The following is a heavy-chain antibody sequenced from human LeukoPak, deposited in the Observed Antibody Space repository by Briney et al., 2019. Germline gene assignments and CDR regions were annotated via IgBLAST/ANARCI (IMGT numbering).Heavy chain of an antibody. CDR1: GFTFSSYG. Sequence: GGSLRLSCAASGFTFSSYGMHWVRQAPGKGLEWVAVISYDGSNKYYADSVKGRFTISRDNSKNTLYLQMNSLRAEDTAVYYCASLTVTEFDYRGQGTLVTVSS. V-gene: IGHV3-30*19. CDR3: ASLTVTEFDY. J-gene: IGHJ4*02. D-gene: IGHD4-17*01. CDR2: ISYDGSNK.